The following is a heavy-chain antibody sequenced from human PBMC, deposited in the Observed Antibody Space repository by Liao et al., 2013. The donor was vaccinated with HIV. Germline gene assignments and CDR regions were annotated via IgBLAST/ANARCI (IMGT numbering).Heavy chain of an antibody. CDR1: GGSFNGYY. CDR3: TRDVSWDSHYYMDV. J-gene: IGHJ6*03. Sequence: QVQLQQRGAGLLKPSQTLSLTCGVSGGSFNGYYWNWIRQSPGKGLEWIGEIDHSGSANSSPSLKSRVSMSVDASRNQFSLRLASVTAADTAFYYCTRDVSWDSHYYMDVWGKGTRSPSR. D-gene: IGHD6-13*01. CDR2: IDHSGSA. V-gene: IGHV4-34*01.